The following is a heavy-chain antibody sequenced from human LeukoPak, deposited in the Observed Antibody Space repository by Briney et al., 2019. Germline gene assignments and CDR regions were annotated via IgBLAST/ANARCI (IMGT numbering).Heavy chain of an antibody. V-gene: IGHV3-73*01. CDR2: IRSKANSYAT. CDR3: ARDRPIGGPNDY. D-gene: IGHD3-10*01. J-gene: IGHJ4*02. Sequence: GGSLRLSCAASGFTFSGSAMHWVRQASGKGLEWVGRIRSKANSYATAYAASVKGRFTISRDDSKNTAYLQMNSLKTEDTAVYYCARDRPIGGPNDYWGQGTLVTVSS. CDR1: GFTFSGSA.